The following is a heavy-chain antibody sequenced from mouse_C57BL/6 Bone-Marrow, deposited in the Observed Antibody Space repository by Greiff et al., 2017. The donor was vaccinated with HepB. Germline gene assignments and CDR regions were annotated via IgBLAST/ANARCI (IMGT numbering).Heavy chain of an antibody. CDR1: EYDFPSHD. Sequence: EVKLVESGGGLVQPGESLKLSCESNEYDFPSHDMSWVRKTPEKGLELVAAINSDGGSTYYPDTMERRYNISRDNTKKTRYLQMSSLRSEDTALYYCARQGLGFAYWGQGTLVTVSA. D-gene: IGHD4-1*01. J-gene: IGHJ3*01. V-gene: IGHV5-2*01. CDR3: ARQGLGFAY. CDR2: INSDGGST.